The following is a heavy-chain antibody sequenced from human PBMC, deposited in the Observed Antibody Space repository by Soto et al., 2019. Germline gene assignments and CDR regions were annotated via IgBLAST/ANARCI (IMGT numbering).Heavy chain of an antibody. V-gene: IGHV1-69*01. CDR3: ARGGQHRKASYNYEMDV. D-gene: IGHD6-13*01. CDR1: GGTFSSYS. CDR2: SIPIFRTA. J-gene: IGHJ6*01. Sequence: QVQLVQSGAEVKKPGSSVKVSCKASGGTFSSYSISWVRQAPGQGLEWMGGSIPIFRTANYAQKFQGRVTITADESTSTGYRELSSLRSEDTAVYYCARGGQHRKASYNYEMDVWGQGTTVTVSS.